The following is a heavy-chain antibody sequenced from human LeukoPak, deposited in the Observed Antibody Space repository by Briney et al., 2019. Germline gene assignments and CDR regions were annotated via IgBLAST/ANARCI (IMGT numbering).Heavy chain of an antibody. CDR3: ARVIAAAGTDWFDP. J-gene: IGHJ5*02. V-gene: IGHV4-30-2*01. CDR1: GGSISSGGYS. Sequence: SETLSLTCAVSGGSISSGGYSWSWIRQPPGKGLEWIGYIYHSGSTYHNPSLKSRVTISVDRSKNQFSLKLSSVTAADTAVYYCARVIAAAGTDWFDPWGQGTLVTVSS. D-gene: IGHD6-13*01. CDR2: IYHSGST.